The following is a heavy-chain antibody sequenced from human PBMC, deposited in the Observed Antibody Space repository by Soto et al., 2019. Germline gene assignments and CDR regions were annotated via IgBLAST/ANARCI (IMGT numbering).Heavy chain of an antibody. Sequence: SEPLALTCTVSGGSISSSSYFWGWIRQPPGKGLEWIANIHYRGSTYYNASLKSRVTISVDMSNNQFSLKLSSVTAADSAVYSCARGIGYYFDSWGQGTLVTVSS. J-gene: IGHJ4*02. V-gene: IGHV4-39*01. D-gene: IGHD5-12*01. CDR2: IHYRGST. CDR1: GGSISSSSYF. CDR3: ARGIGYYFDS.